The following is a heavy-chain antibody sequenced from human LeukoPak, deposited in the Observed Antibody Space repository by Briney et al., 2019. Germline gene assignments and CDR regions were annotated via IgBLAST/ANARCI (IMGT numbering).Heavy chain of an antibody. V-gene: IGHV3-7*03. J-gene: IGHJ4*02. CDR1: GFTVTNYW. CDR2: IKQDGTER. Sequence: PGGSLRLSCAASGFTVTNYWMTWVRQAPGKGLEWVASIKQDGTERYYVDSVKGRFTISRDDAKNSLHLQMNSLRAEDTAVYYCAKDGGGYYDSSGYYYSDYWGQGTLVTVSS. CDR3: AKDGGGYYDSSGYYYSDY. D-gene: IGHD3-22*01.